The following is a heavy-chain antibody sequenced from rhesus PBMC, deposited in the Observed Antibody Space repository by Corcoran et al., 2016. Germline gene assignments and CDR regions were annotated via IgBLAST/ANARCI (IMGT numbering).Heavy chain of an antibody. D-gene: IGHD3-3*01. CDR2: IYGSGGSN. J-gene: IGHJ4*01. Sequence: QVPLQESGPGLVKPSETLSLTSAVSVYSNSLGYSWCWIRQPPGKGLEWIGSIYGSGGSNYLNPSRKSRVTLSVDTAKNQFSLKLSSVTAADTAVYYCARYPITGYYPYFDYWGQGVLVTVSS. CDR1: VYSNSLGYS. V-gene: IGHV4S14*01. CDR3: ARYPITGYYPYFDY.